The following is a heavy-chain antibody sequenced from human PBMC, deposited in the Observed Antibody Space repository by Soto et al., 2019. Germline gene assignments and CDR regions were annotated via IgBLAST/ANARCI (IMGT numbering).Heavy chain of an antibody. D-gene: IGHD6-19*01. CDR3: SRFIMVGGWFDPNYYHGMDV. Sequence: QVQLVQSGAEVKKPGASVTVSCKTSGYTFSNYGINWVRQAPGQGLEWMCWISGYNGNTNYAQTVQGRVTMNTDTSTGTVYMELRSLKSDDTAIYYCSRFIMVGGWFDPNYYHGMDVWGQGTTVTVSS. V-gene: IGHV1-18*01. J-gene: IGHJ6*02. CDR1: GYTFSNYG. CDR2: ISGYNGNT.